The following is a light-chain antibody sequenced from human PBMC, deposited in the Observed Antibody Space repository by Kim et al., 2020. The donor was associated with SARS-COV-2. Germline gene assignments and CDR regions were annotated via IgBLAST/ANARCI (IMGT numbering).Light chain of an antibody. Sequence: QSALTQPRSVSGSPGQSVTISCPGTSSDVGGYNFVSWYQQHPGKAPKLMIYDVNKRPSGVPDRFSGSKSGNTASLTISGLQAEDEADYYCCSYAGSYTLVFGGGAQLTVL. CDR2: DVN. V-gene: IGLV2-11*01. CDR1: SSDVGGYNF. J-gene: IGLJ2*01. CDR3: CSYAGSYTLV.